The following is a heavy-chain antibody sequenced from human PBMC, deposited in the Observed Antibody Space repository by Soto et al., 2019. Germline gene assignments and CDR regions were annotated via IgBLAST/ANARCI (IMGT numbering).Heavy chain of an antibody. CDR3: AKDRAGWQRFDWFDP. V-gene: IGHV3-23*01. CDR1: GFSFSSYA. CDR2: IIGSGIST. D-gene: IGHD5-12*01. J-gene: IGHJ5*02. Sequence: EMQLLESGGGLVQPGGSQRLSCAASGFSFSSYAMGWVRQAPGKGLEWVSVIIGSGISTNYADSVKGRFTISRDNSKNTLYLQMNNLRAADTPIYYCAKDRAGWQRFDWFDPWGQGTLVTVSS.